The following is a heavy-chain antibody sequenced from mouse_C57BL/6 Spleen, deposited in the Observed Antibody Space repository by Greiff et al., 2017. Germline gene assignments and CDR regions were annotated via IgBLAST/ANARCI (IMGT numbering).Heavy chain of an antibody. J-gene: IGHJ3*01. CDR1: GYTFTDYY. CDR3: ARSEGYSNYDWFAY. V-gene: IGHV1-19*01. CDR2: INPYNGGT. Sequence: EVQLQQSGPVLVKPGASVKMSCKASGYTFTDYYMNWVKQSHGKSLEWIGVINPYNGGTSYNQKFKGKATLTVDKSSSTAYMELNSLTSEDSAVYYCARSEGYSNYDWFAYWGQGTLVTVSA. D-gene: IGHD2-5*01.